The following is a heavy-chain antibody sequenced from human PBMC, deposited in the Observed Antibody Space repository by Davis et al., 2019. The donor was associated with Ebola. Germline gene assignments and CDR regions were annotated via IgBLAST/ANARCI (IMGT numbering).Heavy chain of an antibody. CDR2: ISSSGSTI. J-gene: IGHJ4*02. CDR1: GFTFSDYY. D-gene: IGHD3-3*01. Sequence: PGGSLRLSCAASGFTFSDYYMSWIRQAPGKGLEWVSYISSSGSTIYYADSVKGRFTISRDNAKNSLYLQMNSLRDEDTAVYYCARDALGLLIFGYFDYWGQGTLVTVSS. CDR3: ARDALGLLIFGYFDY. V-gene: IGHV3-11*04.